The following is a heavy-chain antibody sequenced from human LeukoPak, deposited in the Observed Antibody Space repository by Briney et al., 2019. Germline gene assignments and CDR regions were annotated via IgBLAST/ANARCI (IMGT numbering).Heavy chain of an antibody. D-gene: IGHD2-8*01. CDR3: ARDGRYCTNGVCPGDL. CDR2: ISSSSSYI. J-gene: IGHJ2*01. CDR1: GFTFSSYS. Sequence: GGSLRLSCAASGFTFSSYSMNWVRQAPGKGLEWVSSISSSSSYIYYADSVKGRFTIFRDNAKNSLYLQMNSLRAEDTAVYYCARDGRYCTNGVCPGDLWGRGTLVTVSS. V-gene: IGHV3-21*01.